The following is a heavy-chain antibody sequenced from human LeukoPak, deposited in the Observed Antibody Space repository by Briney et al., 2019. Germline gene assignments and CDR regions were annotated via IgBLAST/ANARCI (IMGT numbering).Heavy chain of an antibody. J-gene: IGHJ3*02. CDR3: ARGGLWSGYPDAFDI. CDR2: ISYDGSNK. V-gene: IGHV3-30*04. Sequence: PGGSLRLSCAASGFTFSSYAMHWVRQAPGKGLEWVAVISYDGSNKYYADSVKGRFTISRDNSKNTLYLQMNSLRAEDTAVYYCARGGLWSGYPDAFDIWGQGTMVTVSS. CDR1: GFTFSSYA. D-gene: IGHD3-3*01.